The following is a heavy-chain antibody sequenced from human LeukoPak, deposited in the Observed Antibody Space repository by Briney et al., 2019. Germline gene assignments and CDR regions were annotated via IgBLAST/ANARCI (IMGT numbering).Heavy chain of an antibody. V-gene: IGHV3-7*01. CDR1: GFTFSSYS. CDR3: ARDTTVVTRTHYYMDV. Sequence: GGSLRLSCAASGFTFSSYSMNWVRQAPGKGLEWVANIKQDGSEKYYVDSVKGRFTISRDNAKNSLYLQMNSLRAEDTAVYYCARDTTVVTRTHYYMDVWGKGTTVTVSS. CDR2: IKQDGSEK. J-gene: IGHJ6*03. D-gene: IGHD4-23*01.